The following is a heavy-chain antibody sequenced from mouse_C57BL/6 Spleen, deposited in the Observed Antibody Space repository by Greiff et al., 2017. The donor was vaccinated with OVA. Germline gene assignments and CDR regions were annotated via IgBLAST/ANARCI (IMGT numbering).Heavy chain of an antibody. J-gene: IGHJ1*03. V-gene: IGHV1-55*01. CDR2: IYPGSGST. Sequence: VQLQQPGAELVKPGASVKMSCKASGYTFTSYWITWVKQRPGQGLEWIGDIYPGSGSTNYNEKFKSKATLTVDTSSSTAYMQLSSLTSEDSAVYYGARFLYYGSSYWYFDVWGTGTTVTVSS. CDR1: GYTFTSYW. CDR3: ARFLYYGSSYWYFDV. D-gene: IGHD1-1*01.